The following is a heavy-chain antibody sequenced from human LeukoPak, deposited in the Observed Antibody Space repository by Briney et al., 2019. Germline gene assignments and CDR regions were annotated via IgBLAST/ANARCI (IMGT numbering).Heavy chain of an antibody. CDR1: RDSVSSNSVA. CDR2: TYYRSKWYN. Sequence: SQTLSLTCAISRDSVSSNSVAWNWIRQSPSRGLEWLGRTYYRSKWYNDYAVSVKSRITINPDTSKNQFSLQLNSVTPEDTAVYYCARGPGSSWYGRTDWFDPWGQGTLVTVSS. J-gene: IGHJ5*02. CDR3: ARGPGSSWYGRTDWFDP. D-gene: IGHD6-13*01. V-gene: IGHV6-1*01.